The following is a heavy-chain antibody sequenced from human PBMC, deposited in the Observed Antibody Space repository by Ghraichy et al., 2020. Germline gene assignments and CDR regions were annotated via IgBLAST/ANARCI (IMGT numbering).Heavy chain of an antibody. CDR2: INTGNGNT. CDR3: VSLDIVVIPGGSDYGMDV. D-gene: IGHD2-2*01. Sequence: ASVKVSCKASGNTFISYAMHWVRQAPGQRLEWMGWINTGNGNTNYAQKFQGRVTITRDTSASTAYMELSSLRFEDTAVYYCVSLDIVVIPGGSDYGMDVWGQGTTVTVSS. J-gene: IGHJ6*02. V-gene: IGHV1-3*04. CDR1: GNTFISYA.